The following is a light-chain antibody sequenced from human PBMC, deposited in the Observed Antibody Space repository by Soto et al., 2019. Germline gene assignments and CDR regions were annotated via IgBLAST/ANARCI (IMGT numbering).Light chain of an antibody. CDR1: SSNIWAGYD. V-gene: IGLV1-40*01. CDR3: QSYDSSLSGPYV. Sequence: QSVLTQLPSVSGAPGQRVPIPCTGSSSNIWAGYDVHWYQQLPGTAPRLLIYGNSNRPRGVPDRFSGSKSGTSASLAIAGLQAEDKADYYCQSYDSSLSGPYVFGTGTEVTVL. CDR2: GNS. J-gene: IGLJ1*01.